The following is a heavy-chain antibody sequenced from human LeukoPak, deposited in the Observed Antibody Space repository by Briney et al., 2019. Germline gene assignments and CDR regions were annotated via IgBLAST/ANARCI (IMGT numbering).Heavy chain of an antibody. J-gene: IGHJ4*02. D-gene: IGHD6-19*01. CDR1: GFTFSSYW. Sequence: SGGSLRLSCAASGFTFSSYWMSWVRQAPGKGLEWVANIKQDGSEKYYVDSVKGRFTISRDNAKNSLYLQMSSLRAEDTAVYYCARVYGGSGWSSRLDYWGQGTLVTASS. CDR3: ARVYGGSGWSSRLDY. CDR2: IKQDGSEK. V-gene: IGHV3-7*01.